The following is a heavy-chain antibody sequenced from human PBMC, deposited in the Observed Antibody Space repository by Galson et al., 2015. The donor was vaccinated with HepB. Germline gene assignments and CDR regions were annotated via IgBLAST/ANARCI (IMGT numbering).Heavy chain of an antibody. V-gene: IGHV1-3*01. Sequence: SVKVSCKASGYTFTNYAMHWVRQAPGQRLEWMGWINAGNGNTKYSQKFQDRVTITRDTSASTAYMELSSLRSEDTAVYYCARSAYDSSGYFKKAFDIWGQGTMVTVPS. CDR1: GYTFTNYA. J-gene: IGHJ3*02. CDR2: INAGNGNT. D-gene: IGHD3-22*01. CDR3: ARSAYDSSGYFKKAFDI.